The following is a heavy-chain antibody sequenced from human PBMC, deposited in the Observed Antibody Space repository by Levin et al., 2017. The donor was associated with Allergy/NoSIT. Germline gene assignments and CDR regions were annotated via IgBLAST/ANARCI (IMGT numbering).Heavy chain of an antibody. CDR2: INPNSGGT. Sequence: ASVKVSCKASGYTFTGYYMHWVRQAPGQGLEWMGWINPNSGGTNYAQKFQGRVTMTRDTSISTAYMELSRLRSDDTAVYYCARDGNQYSFLDGWFDPWGQGTLVTVSS. CDR3: ARDGNQYSFLDGWFDP. D-gene: IGHD5-18*01. J-gene: IGHJ5*02. V-gene: IGHV1-2*02. CDR1: GYTFTGYY.